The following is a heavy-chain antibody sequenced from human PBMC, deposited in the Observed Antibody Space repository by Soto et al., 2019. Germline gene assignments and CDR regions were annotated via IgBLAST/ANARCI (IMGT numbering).Heavy chain of an antibody. V-gene: IGHV4-61*01. D-gene: IGHD5-12*01. J-gene: IGHJ5*02. CDR3: ARYDAESGSNKLDP. CDR2: IYYTGNT. Sequence: QVQLQESGPGVVKPSDTLSVTCTVSGGSVSSRSHFWSWIRPPPGGGLQWIGYIYYTGNTNYTPPLKSRATLSVDTSRNPFSLRLTSVTAEDTAIYYCARYDAESGSNKLDPWGQGTLVPVSS. CDR1: GGSVSSRSHF.